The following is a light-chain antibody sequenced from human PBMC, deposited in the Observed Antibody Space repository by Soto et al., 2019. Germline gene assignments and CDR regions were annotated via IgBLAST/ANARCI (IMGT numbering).Light chain of an antibody. CDR3: QKYNSAWT. J-gene: IGKJ1*01. CDR2: DAS. CDR1: QSITTF. Sequence: DSHLTPSPSTLSAYIGDRVTITCRASQSITTFLAWYQQKPGKAPKLLIYDASSLESGVPSRFSGSGSGTEFTLTISSLQPDDFAVYYCQKYNSAWTFGQGTKVDI. V-gene: IGKV1-5*01.